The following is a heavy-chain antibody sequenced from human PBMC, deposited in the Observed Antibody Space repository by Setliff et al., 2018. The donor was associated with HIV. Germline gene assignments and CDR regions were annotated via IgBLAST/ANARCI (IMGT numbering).Heavy chain of an antibody. V-gene: IGHV1-69*05. CDR1: GGTFSSYA. CDR3: ARVVVRGVTFIAEYFQH. J-gene: IGHJ1*01. Sequence: SVKVSCKASGGTFSSYAMSWVRQAPGQGLEWMGGIIPIFGTTNYAQKFQGRVTMTTDTSTSTAYMELRSLRSDDTAVYYCARVVVRGVTFIAEYFQHWGQGTLVTVSS. D-gene: IGHD3-10*01. CDR2: IIPIFGTT.